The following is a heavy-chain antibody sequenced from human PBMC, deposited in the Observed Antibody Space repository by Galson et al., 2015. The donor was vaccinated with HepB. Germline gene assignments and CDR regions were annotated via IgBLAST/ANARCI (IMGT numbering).Heavy chain of an antibody. J-gene: IGHJ6*02. CDR1: GFTFSTYS. CDR2: IDSNNINV. Sequence: SLRLSCAASGFTFSTYSFNWVRQAPGKGLEWVSSIDSNNINVYYADSVRGRFTISRDNAKNSLYLQMNSLRAEDTAVYYCARDLFLSFGENSYGMDVWGQGTTVTVSS. CDR3: ARDLFLSFGENSYGMDV. D-gene: IGHD3-10*01. V-gene: IGHV3-21*01.